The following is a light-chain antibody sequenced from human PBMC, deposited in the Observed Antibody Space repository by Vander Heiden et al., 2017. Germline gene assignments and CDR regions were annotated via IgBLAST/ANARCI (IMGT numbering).Light chain of an antibody. CDR1: SSNIGSNY. CDR2: RNN. Sequence: QPVLTQPPSSSRAPGQRVTISCAGSSSNIGSNYVFWYQQLPGTAPKLLIYRNNQWPSGVPDRFSGSKSGTSASLAISGLRSEDEADYYCAAWDDSLSGVVFGGGTKLTVL. V-gene: IGLV1-47*01. J-gene: IGLJ2*01. CDR3: AAWDDSLSGVV.